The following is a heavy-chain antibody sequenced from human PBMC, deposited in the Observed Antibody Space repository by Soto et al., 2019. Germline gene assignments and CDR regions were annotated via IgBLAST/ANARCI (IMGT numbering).Heavy chain of an antibody. D-gene: IGHD5-12*01. CDR1: GLTFSKYV. V-gene: IGHV3-23*01. CDR2: ISVGGSST. CDR3: TRVRGYIGYDFGNYFDY. J-gene: IGHJ4*02. Sequence: GGSLGLSCTASGLTFSKYVMAWVRWAPGRGLEGVSAISVGGSSTFYADSVKGRFVISRDNSKNTVHLQLDSLRAEDTAVYYCTRVRGYIGYDFGNYFDYWGQGA.